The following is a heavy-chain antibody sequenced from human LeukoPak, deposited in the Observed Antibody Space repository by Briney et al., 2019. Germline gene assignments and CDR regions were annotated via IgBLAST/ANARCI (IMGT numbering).Heavy chain of an antibody. CDR3: ARVVEHYYDSSGYYFDY. Sequence: GGSLRLSCAASGFTFSSYWMSWVRQAPGKGLEWVAKIKQDGSENYNVASVKGRFTISRDNAKNSLYLQMNSLKAEDTAVYYCARVVEHYYDSSGYYFDYWGQGTLVTVSS. CDR2: IKQDGSEN. V-gene: IGHV3-7*01. D-gene: IGHD3-22*01. CDR1: GFTFSSYW. J-gene: IGHJ4*02.